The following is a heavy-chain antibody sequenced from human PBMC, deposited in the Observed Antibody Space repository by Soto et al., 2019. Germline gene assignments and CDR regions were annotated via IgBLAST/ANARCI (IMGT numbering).Heavy chain of an antibody. D-gene: IGHD1-26*01. Sequence: SETLSLTCTVSGGSISSSSYYWGWIRQPPGKGLEWIGSIDYSGSTYYNPSLKSRVTITVDTSKNQFSLKLSSVTAADTAVYYCARVPSGSYYSYYYGMDVWGQGTTVTVSS. CDR1: GGSISSSSYY. CDR3: ARVPSGSYYSYYYGMDV. J-gene: IGHJ6*02. V-gene: IGHV4-39*01. CDR2: IDYSGST.